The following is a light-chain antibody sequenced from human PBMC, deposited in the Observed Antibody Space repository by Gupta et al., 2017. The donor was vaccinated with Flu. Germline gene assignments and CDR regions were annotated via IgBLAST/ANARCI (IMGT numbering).Light chain of an antibody. CDR3: KQWKHCPRT. Sequence: VTTGQSAYVSCRSSQGRVYSDGSIFLNWFQQRPGHSPRRLIYTGCDRGSGAPDSFSGSGSGTTFTLIIRRGEAEAVGVYYWKQWKHCPRTFGQGTQVEI. J-gene: IGKJ1*01. V-gene: IGKV2-30*01. CDR1: QGRVYSDGSIF. CDR2: TGC.